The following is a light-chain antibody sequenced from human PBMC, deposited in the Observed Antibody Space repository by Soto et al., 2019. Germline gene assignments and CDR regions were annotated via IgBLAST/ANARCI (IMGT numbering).Light chain of an antibody. J-gene: IGKJ1*01. CDR1: QSVTNSF. CDR2: GAS. CDR3: QQYVSSPWA. Sequence: EIVLAQSPGTLSLSPGERATLSCRASQSVTNSFLAWYQQKPGQAPRLLIYGASRRATGIPDRFTGSGPGTDFTLTISRLEPEDFAVYYCQQYVSSPWAFGQGTKVEI. V-gene: IGKV3-20*01.